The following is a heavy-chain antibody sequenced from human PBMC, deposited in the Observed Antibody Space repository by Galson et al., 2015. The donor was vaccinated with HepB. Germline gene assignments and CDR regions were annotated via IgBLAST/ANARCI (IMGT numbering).Heavy chain of an antibody. D-gene: IGHD3-3*01. V-gene: IGHV3-30*18. J-gene: IGHJ4*02. Sequence: SLRLSCAASGFTFSSYGMHWVRQAPGKGLEWVAVISYDGSNKYYADSVKGRFTISRDNSKNTLYLQMNSLRAEDTAVYYCAKFGAAYYDFWSGYPPDYWGQGTLVTVSS. CDR3: AKFGAAYYDFWSGYPPDY. CDR2: ISYDGSNK. CDR1: GFTFSSYG.